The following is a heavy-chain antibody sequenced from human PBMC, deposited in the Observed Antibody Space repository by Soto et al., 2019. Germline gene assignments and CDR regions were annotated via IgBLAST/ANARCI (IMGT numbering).Heavy chain of an antibody. D-gene: IGHD6-19*01. Sequence: GASVKVSCKASGYTFTGYYMHWVRQAPGQGLEWMGWINPNSGGTNYAQKFQGRVTMTRDTSISTAYMELSRLRSDDTAVYYCAIASAVAATPFDYWGQGTLVTVSS. CDR1: GYTFTGYY. CDR2: INPNSGGT. J-gene: IGHJ4*02. V-gene: IGHV1-2*02. CDR3: AIASAVAATPFDY.